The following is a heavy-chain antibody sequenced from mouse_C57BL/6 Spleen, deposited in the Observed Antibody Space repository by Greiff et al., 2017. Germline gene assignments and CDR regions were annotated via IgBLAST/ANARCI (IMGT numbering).Heavy chain of an antibody. Sequence: QVQLQQPGAELVMPGASVKLSCKASGYTFTSYWMHWVKQRPGQGLEWIGEIDPSDSYTNYNQKFKGKSTLTVDKSSSTAYMQLSSLTSEDSAVYYCARWAYSLYYYAMDYGGQGTSVTVSS. CDR3: ARWAYSLYYYAMDY. J-gene: IGHJ4*01. CDR2: IDPSDSYT. CDR1: GYTFTSYW. V-gene: IGHV1-69*01. D-gene: IGHD2-10*01.